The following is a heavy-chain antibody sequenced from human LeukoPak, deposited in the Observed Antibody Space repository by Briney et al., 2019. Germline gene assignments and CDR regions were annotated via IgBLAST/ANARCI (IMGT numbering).Heavy chain of an antibody. CDR2: IYYSGST. J-gene: IGHJ6*03. Sequence: PSETLSLTCTVSGGSISSYYWSWIRQPPGKGLEWIGYIYYSGSTNYNPSLKSRVTISVDTSKNQFSLKLTSMTAADTAVYYCARARVSLIPENYYYYMDVWGKGTTVTVSS. V-gene: IGHV4-59*01. D-gene: IGHD2-8*01. CDR1: GGSISSYY. CDR3: ARARVSLIPENYYYYMDV.